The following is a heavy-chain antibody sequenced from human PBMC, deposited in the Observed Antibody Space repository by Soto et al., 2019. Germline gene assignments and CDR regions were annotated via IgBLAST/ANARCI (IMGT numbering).Heavy chain of an antibody. CDR3: ARDRGMAAAGTTHPYDY. CDR2: IYYSGSA. CDR1: GDSISRGGYY. V-gene: IGHV4-61*03. Sequence: PSETLSLTCPVSGDSISRGGYYWSWIRQHPGKGLEWIGYIYYSGSAIYNPSLKSRVTISVDTSKNHFSLILNSLTAADTAVYYCARDRGMAAAGTTHPYDYWGQGIPVTV. J-gene: IGHJ4*02. D-gene: IGHD6-13*01.